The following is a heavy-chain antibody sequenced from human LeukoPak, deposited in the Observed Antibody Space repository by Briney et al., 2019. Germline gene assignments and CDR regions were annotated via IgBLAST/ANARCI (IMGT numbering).Heavy chain of an antibody. CDR2: ISATGGST. J-gene: IGHJ4*02. V-gene: IGHV3-23*01. CDR3: AKDPLYCSTTICPFDY. Sequence: GGSLRLSCAASGFTFRNYAMSWVRQAPGKGLEWVSTISATGGSTYYADSVKGRFTISRDNSKNTLFLQMTSLRAGDTAVYYCAKDPLYCSTTICPFDYWGQGTLVTVSS. D-gene: IGHD2-2*01. CDR1: GFTFRNYA.